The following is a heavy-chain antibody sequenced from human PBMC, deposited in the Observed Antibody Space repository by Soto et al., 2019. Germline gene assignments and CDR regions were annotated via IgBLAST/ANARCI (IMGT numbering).Heavy chain of an antibody. D-gene: IGHD5-12*01. V-gene: IGHV4-4*02. CDR2: IYHSGST. J-gene: IGHJ6*02. CDR3: ARVEVMATITMDV. CDR1: GGSISSSNW. Sequence: SETLSLTCAVSGGSISSSNWWSWVRQPPGKGVEWIGEIYHSGSTNYNPSLKSRVTISVDKSKNQFSLKLSSVTAADTAVYYCARVEVMATITMDVWGQGTTVTVSS.